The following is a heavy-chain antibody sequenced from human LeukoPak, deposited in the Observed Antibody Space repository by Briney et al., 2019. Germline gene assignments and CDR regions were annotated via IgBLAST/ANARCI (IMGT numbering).Heavy chain of an antibody. CDR2: IYSDGGT. CDR1: GFTVNSNY. D-gene: IGHD6-13*01. V-gene: IGHV3-53*01. CDR3: ARDLAAGGTYPHY. J-gene: IGHJ4*02. Sequence: GGSLRLSCAASGFTVNSNYMSWVRQAPGKGPEWVSVIYSDGGTYYADSVKGRFTISRDTSKNTLYLQMNSLRTEDTAVYYCARDLAAGGTYPHYWGQGTLVSVSS.